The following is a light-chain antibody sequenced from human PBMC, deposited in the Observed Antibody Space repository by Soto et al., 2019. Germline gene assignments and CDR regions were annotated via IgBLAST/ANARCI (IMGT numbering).Light chain of an antibody. CDR3: QQYNNWPRT. CDR1: QSVSSN. J-gene: IGKJ1*01. CDR2: GAS. Sequence: EIVLTQSPGTLSLSPGERGTLSCRAGQSVSSNLACYQQKPGQAPRLLIYGASTRATGIPARFSGSGSGTEFTLTISSLQSEDFAVYYCQQYNNWPRTFGQGTKVDIK. V-gene: IGKV3-15*01.